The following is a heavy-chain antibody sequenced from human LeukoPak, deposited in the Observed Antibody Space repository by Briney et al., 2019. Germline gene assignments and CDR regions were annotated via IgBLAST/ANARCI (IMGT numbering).Heavy chain of an antibody. D-gene: IGHD6-13*01. CDR2: ISSSSSTI. CDR3: ARARLYSSNWYGYFDY. Sequence: GGSLRLSCAASGFTFSSYSMNWVRQAPGKGLEWVSYISSSSSTIYYADSVKGRFTISRDNAKNSLYLQMNSLRAEDTAVYYCARARLYSSNWYGYFDYWGQGTLVTVTS. J-gene: IGHJ4*02. CDR1: GFTFSSYS. V-gene: IGHV3-48*04.